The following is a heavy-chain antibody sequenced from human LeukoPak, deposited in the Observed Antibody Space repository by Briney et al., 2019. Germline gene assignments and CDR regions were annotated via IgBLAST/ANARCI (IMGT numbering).Heavy chain of an antibody. Sequence: GGSLRLSCAASGFTFSSYAMHWVRQAPGKGLEWVAVISYDGSNKYYADSVKGRFTISRDNAKNSLYLQMNSLRAEDTAVYYCARGSGDYHHDAFDIWGQGTMVTVSS. CDR3: ARGSGDYHHDAFDI. CDR2: ISYDGSNK. CDR1: GFTFSSYA. J-gene: IGHJ3*02. D-gene: IGHD1-26*01. V-gene: IGHV3-30-3*01.